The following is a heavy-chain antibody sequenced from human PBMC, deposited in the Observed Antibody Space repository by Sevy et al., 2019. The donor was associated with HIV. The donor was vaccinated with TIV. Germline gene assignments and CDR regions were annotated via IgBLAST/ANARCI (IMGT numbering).Heavy chain of an antibody. J-gene: IGHJ3*02. CDR1: GGSISSGGYY. Sequence: SETLSLTCTVSGGSISSGGYYWSWIRQHPGKGLEWIGYIYYSGSTYYNPSLKSRVTISVDTSKNQFSLKLSFVTAADTAVYYCARNNYYDSSGYDDAFDIWGQGTMVTVSS. V-gene: IGHV4-31*03. D-gene: IGHD3-22*01. CDR3: ARNNYYDSSGYDDAFDI. CDR2: IYYSGST.